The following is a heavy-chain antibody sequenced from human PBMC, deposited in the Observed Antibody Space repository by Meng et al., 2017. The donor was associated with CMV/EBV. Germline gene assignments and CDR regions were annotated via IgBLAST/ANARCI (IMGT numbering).Heavy chain of an antibody. CDR1: GFTFSDYY. CDR3: ARDSAYYDFWSGNPLLDY. V-gene: IGHV3-11*06. Sequence: GGSLRLSCAASGFTFSDYYMSWIRQAPGKGLEWVSSISSSSSYIYYADSVKGRFTISRDNAKNSLYLQMNSLRAEDTAVYYCARDSAYYDFWSGNPLLDYWGQGTLVTVSS. CDR2: ISSSSSYI. J-gene: IGHJ4*02. D-gene: IGHD3-3*01.